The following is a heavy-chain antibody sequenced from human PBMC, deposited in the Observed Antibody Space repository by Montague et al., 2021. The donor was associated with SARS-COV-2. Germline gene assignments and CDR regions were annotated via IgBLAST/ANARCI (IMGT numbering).Heavy chain of an antibody. CDR1: GVSINNYF. CDR2: MHSTGST. Sequence: SETLSLTCSVSGVSINNYFWGWILQSPGKGLEWVGYMHSTGSTAYNPSLKSRVIISLDTSKTHISLKLRSVSAADTALYYCARAVVGAKTATSESWGQGTLVTVSS. V-gene: IGHV4-59*01. J-gene: IGHJ5*02. CDR3: ARAVVGAKTATSES. D-gene: IGHD2-15*01.